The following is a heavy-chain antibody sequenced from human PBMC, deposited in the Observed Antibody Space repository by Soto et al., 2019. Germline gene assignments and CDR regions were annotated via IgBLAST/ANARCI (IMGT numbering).Heavy chain of an antibody. Sequence: PSETLSLTCTVSGGSISSYYWSWIRQPPGKGLEWIGYIYYSGSTNYNPSLKSRVTISVDTSKNQFSLKLSSVTAADTAVYYCARRIVARETFDYGGQGTLVTVSS. CDR2: IYYSGST. CDR3: ARRIVARETFDY. V-gene: IGHV4-59*01. D-gene: IGHD5-12*01. CDR1: GGSISSYY. J-gene: IGHJ4*02.